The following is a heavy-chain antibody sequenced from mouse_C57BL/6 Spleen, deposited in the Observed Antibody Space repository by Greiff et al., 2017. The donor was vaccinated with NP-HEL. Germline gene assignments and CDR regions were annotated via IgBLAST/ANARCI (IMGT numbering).Heavy chain of an antibody. V-gene: IGHV1-15*01. CDR2: IDPETGGT. J-gene: IGHJ4*01. Sequence: VQLQQSGAELVRPGASVTLSCKASGYTFTDYEMHWVKQTPVHGLEWIGAIDPETGGTAYNQKFKGKAILTADKSSSTAYMELRSLTSEDSAVYYCTIFLPRAMDYWGQGTSVTVSS. CDR1: GYTFTDYE. CDR3: TIFLPRAMDY.